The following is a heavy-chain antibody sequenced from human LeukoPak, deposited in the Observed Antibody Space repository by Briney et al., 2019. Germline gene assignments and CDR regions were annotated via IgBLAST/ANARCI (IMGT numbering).Heavy chain of an antibody. D-gene: IGHD2-15*01. J-gene: IGHJ4*02. CDR2: INWNGGST. CDR1: GFTFDDYG. V-gene: IGHV3-20*04. CDR3: ARDWVYPGYCSGGSCRVFDY. Sequence: PGGSLGLSCAASGFTFDDYGMSWVRQAPGKGLEWVSGINWNGGSTGYADSVKGRFTISRDNAKNSLYLQMNSLRAEDTALYYCARDWVYPGYCSGGSCRVFDYWGQGTLVTVSS.